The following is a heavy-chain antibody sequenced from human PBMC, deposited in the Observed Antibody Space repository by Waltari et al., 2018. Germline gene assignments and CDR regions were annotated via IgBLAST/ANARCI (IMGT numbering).Heavy chain of an antibody. J-gene: IGHJ4*02. CDR1: GYTFTGYY. CDR2: SNPNSGDT. Sequence: QVQLVQSGAEVKKPAASVKVSCKASGYTFTGYYMHCVRQAPGQGLEWMGRSNPNSGDTYYAQKFQGRVTMTRDTSITTAYMELSRLRSDDTAVYYCAPTYTTYLESWGQGTLVTVSS. CDR3: APTYTTYLES. V-gene: IGHV1-2*06. D-gene: IGHD1-26*01.